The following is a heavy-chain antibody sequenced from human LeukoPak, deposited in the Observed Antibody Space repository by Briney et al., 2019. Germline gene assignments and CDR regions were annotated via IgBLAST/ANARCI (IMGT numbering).Heavy chain of an antibody. D-gene: IGHD3-3*01. CDR3: ARDQFTIFGVVITSTDYYGMDV. CDR2: ISSSSSTI. V-gene: IGHV3-48*02. J-gene: IGHJ6*02. Sequence: GGSLRLSCAASGFTFSSYSMIWVHPAPGKGRAGVSYISSSSSTIYYADSVKGRFTISRDNAKNSLYLQMNSLRDEDTAVYYCARDQFTIFGVVITSTDYYGMDVWGQGTTVTVSS. CDR1: GFTFSSYS.